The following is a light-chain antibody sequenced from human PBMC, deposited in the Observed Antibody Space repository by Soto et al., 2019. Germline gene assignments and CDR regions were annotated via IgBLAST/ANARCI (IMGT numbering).Light chain of an antibody. J-gene: IGKJ4*01. CDR1: ESINKY. V-gene: IGKV1-39*01. CDR2: AAA. Sequence: DLPMTQSPSSLSASVGDRVTITCRASESINKYLNWYQQKPGRAPRLLIYAAASLQGGVPSRFSGSGSGTDFNLTISSLQPEDFATYYCQQSHSTLSVTFGGGTKVEI. CDR3: QQSHSTLSVT.